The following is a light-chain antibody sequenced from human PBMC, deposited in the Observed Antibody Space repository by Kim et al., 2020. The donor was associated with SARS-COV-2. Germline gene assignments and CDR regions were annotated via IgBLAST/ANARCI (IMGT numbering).Light chain of an antibody. CDR3: QQHNNWPRT. V-gene: IGKV3-15*01. J-gene: IGKJ1*01. Sequence: VSPGETANSSCRASQNINSNLVWYQQKPGHAPSLLINVASTRATGIPARFSGRGSGTDFTLTISGLQSEYSAVYYCQQHNNWPRTFGQGTKVDIK. CDR2: VAS. CDR1: QNINSN.